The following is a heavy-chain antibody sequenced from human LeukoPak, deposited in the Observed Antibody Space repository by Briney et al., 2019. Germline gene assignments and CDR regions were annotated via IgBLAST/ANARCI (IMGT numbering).Heavy chain of an antibody. CDR2: INPSGGST. J-gene: IGHJ4*02. Sequence: EASVKVSCKASGYTLTSYYMHWVRQAPGQGLEWMGIINPSGGSTSYAQKFQGRVTMTRDTSTSTVYMELSSLRSEDTAVYYCAREGQSGTIDYWGQGTLVTVSS. V-gene: IGHV1-46*01. CDR1: GYTLTSYY. CDR3: AREGQSGTIDY. D-gene: IGHD3-3*01.